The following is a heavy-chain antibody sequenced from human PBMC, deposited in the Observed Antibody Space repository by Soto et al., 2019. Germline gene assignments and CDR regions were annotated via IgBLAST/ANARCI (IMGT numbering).Heavy chain of an antibody. CDR3: ARDHRQWLPSDAFDI. V-gene: IGHV1-69*08. J-gene: IGHJ3*02. D-gene: IGHD6-19*01. Sequence: QVQLVQSGAEVKKPGSSVKVSCKASGGTFSSYTISWVRQAPGQGLEWMGRIIPILGIANYAQKFQGRVTITADKSTSTAYMELSSLRSEDTAVYYCARDHRQWLPSDAFDIWGQGTMVTVSS. CDR1: GGTFSSYT. CDR2: IIPILGIA.